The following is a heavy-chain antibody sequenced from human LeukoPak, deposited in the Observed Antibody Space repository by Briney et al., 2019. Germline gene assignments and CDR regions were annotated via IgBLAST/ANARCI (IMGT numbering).Heavy chain of an antibody. CDR2: ISWNSGGI. V-gene: IGHV3-9*01. CDR1: GFTFDDYA. CDR3: AKAILPGYYYYMDV. J-gene: IGHJ6*03. Sequence: SLRLSCAASGFTFDDYAMHWVRQAPGKGLEWVSGISWNSGGIGYADSVKGRFTISRDNAKNSLYLQMNSLRAEDTALYYCAKAILPGYYYYMDVWGKGTTVTVSS. D-gene: IGHD1-14*01.